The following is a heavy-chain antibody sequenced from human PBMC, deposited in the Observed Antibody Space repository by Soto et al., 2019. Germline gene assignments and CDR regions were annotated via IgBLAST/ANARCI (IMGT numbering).Heavy chain of an antibody. CDR3: ARRIYDSVTGPNFAHVFDS. D-gene: IGHD5-12*01. Sequence: GESLTISCQGSGYSFAAYWITWVRHKPGNGLEWMGRIDPSDSQTSYSPSFRGHVTLSVTKPITTVFLQWSSLRASDTAMYYCARRIYDSVTGPNFAHVFDSWGHGTPDTISS. CDR2: IDPSDSQT. CDR1: GYSFAAYW. J-gene: IGHJ4*01. V-gene: IGHV5-10-1*01.